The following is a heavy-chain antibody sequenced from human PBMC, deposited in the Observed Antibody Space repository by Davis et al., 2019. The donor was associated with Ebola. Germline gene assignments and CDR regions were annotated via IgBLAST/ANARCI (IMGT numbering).Heavy chain of an antibody. J-gene: IGHJ4*02. V-gene: IGHV4-39*07. D-gene: IGHD6-19*01. CDR1: GGSISSGDYY. CDR3: ARGPKQWLALLGY. CDR2: INHSGST. Sequence: SETLSLTCTVSGGSISSGDYYWSWIRQPPGKGLEWIGEINHSGSTNYNVSLKSRVTISVDTSKNQFSLKLRSVTAADTAVYYCARGPKQWLALLGYWGQGTLVTVSS.